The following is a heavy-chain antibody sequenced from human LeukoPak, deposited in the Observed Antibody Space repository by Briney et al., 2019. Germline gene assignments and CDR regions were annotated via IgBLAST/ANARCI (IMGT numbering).Heavy chain of an antibody. V-gene: IGHV3-30*02. J-gene: IGHJ4*02. Sequence: GGSLRLSCAASGFTFSSYGMHWVRQAPGKGLEWVAFIRFDGSNKYYADSVKGRLTISRDNAKNSLYLQMDSLRVEDTAVYYCARDPPSRGTRYFDYWGQGILVTVSS. CDR1: GFTFSSYG. D-gene: IGHD3-16*01. CDR2: IRFDGSNK. CDR3: ARDPPSRGTRYFDY.